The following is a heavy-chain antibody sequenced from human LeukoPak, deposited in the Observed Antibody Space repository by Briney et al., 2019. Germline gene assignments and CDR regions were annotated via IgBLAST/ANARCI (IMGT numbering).Heavy chain of an antibody. D-gene: IGHD5-18*01. Sequence: GASVKVSCKVSGYTLTELSMHWVRQAPGKGLEWMGGFDPEDGETIYAQKFQGRVTMAEDTSTDTAYMELSSLRSEDTAVYYCATAAGYSYGNWLDPWGQGTLVTVSS. J-gene: IGHJ5*02. CDR3: ATAAGYSYGNWLDP. CDR1: GYTLTELS. CDR2: FDPEDGET. V-gene: IGHV1-24*01.